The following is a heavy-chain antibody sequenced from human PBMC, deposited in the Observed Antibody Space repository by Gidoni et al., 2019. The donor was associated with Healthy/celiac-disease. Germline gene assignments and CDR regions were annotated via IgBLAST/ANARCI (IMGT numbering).Heavy chain of an antibody. D-gene: IGHD2-15*01. CDR3: ARERTDRYPPYCSGGSCYSLDYYGMDV. CDR1: GGSISSSNW. CDR2: IYHSGST. V-gene: IGHV4-4*02. Sequence: QVQLQESGPGLVKPSGTLSLTCAVSGGSISSSNWWSWVRQPPGKGLEWIGEIYHSGSTNYNPSLKSRVTISVDKSKNQFSLKLSSVTAADTAVYYCARERTDRYPPYCSGGSCYSLDYYGMDVWGQGTTVTVSS. J-gene: IGHJ6*02.